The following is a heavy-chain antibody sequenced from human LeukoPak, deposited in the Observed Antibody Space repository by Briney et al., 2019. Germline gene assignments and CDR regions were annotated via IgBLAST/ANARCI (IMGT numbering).Heavy chain of an antibody. J-gene: IGHJ5*02. Sequence: TLSLTCAVSGGSISSGGYSWSWIRQPPGKGLEWIGYIYHSGSTYYNPSLESRVTISVDRSKNQFSLKLSSVTAAVTAVYYCARQLYYYGSGTGWFDPWGQGTLVTVSS. CDR2: IYHSGST. D-gene: IGHD3-10*01. CDR3: ARQLYYYGSGTGWFDP. CDR1: GGSISSGGYS. V-gene: IGHV4-30-2*01.